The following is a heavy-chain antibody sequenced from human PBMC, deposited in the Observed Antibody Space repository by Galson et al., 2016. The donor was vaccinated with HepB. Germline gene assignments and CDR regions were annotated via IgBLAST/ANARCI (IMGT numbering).Heavy chain of an antibody. CDR2: IKEDGSET. CDR1: GFIFRSYS. V-gene: IGHV3-7*01. Sequence: SLRLSCAASGFIFRSYSMTWVRQAPGKGLEWVANIKEDGSETYYVDSVKGRFTISRDNAKNSLYLQVNSLTAEDTAVYYCARDLRLYFFVMDAWGQGTTVTVSS. CDR3: ARDLRLYFFVMDA. D-gene: IGHD3-3*01. J-gene: IGHJ6*02.